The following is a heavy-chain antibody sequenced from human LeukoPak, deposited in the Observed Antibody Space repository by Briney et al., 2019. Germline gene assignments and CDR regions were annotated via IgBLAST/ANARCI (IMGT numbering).Heavy chain of an antibody. D-gene: IGHD6-19*01. V-gene: IGHV3-23*01. CDR3: AKALYPIKSVAEYYYYYYMDV. CDR2: ISGSGGST. J-gene: IGHJ6*03. Sequence: GGSLRLSCAASGFSFSGYAMSWVRQAPGKGLEWVSAISGSGGSTYYADSVKGRFTISRDNSKNTLYLQMNSLRAEDTAVYYCAKALYPIKSVAEYYYYYYMDVWGKGTTVTVSS. CDR1: GFSFSGYA.